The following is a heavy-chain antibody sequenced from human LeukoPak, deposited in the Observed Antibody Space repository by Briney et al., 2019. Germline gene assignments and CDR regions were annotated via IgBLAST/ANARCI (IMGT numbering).Heavy chain of an antibody. Sequence: GGSLRLSCAASGFTVSSNYMSWVRQAPGKGLEWVSIIYSGGSTYYADSVKGRFTVSRDNSKNTRYLQMNSLSAEDTGVYFCASGGRVYWGQGTLVTVSS. CDR1: GFTVSSNY. J-gene: IGHJ4*02. CDR2: IYSGGST. V-gene: IGHV3-53*01. CDR3: ASGGRVY. D-gene: IGHD3-16*01.